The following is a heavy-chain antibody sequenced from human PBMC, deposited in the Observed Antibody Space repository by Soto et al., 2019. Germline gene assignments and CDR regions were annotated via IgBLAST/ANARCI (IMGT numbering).Heavy chain of an antibody. CDR3: ARGGSGSYPLRS. J-gene: IGHJ5*02. Sequence: QVQLVQSGAEVKKPGASVKVSCKASGYTFTSYAMHWVRQAPGQRLEWMGWINAGNGNTKYSQKFQGRVTITRDTSASTAYMELSSLRSEDTAVYYCARGGSGSYPLRSWGQGTLVTVSS. CDR2: INAGNGNT. CDR1: GYTFTSYA. V-gene: IGHV1-3*01. D-gene: IGHD3-10*01.